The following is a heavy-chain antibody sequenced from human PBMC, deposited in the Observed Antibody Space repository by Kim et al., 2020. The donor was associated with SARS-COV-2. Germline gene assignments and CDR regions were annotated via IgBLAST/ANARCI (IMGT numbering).Heavy chain of an antibody. CDR2: IHYSGNT. CDR1: GASVSGCF. V-gene: IGHV4-59*08. D-gene: IGHD2-8*01. CDR3: ARHNGDTLYYFDF. J-gene: IGHJ4*02. Sequence: SETLSLTCTVSGASVSGCFWSWIRQPPGKGLEWIGYIHYSGNTYYNSSLKSRVTIAVDTSKNQLSLKLNSLSAADTAVYYCARHNGDTLYYFDFWGQGTL.